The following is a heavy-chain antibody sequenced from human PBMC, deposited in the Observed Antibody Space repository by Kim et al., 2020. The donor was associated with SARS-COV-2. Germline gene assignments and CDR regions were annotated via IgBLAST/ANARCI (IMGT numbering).Heavy chain of an antibody. CDR1: GGSISSYY. V-gene: IGHV4-59*01. J-gene: IGHJ4*02. CDR3: ARAYYDILTGYSRFDY. CDR2: IYYSGST. D-gene: IGHD3-9*01. Sequence: SETLSLTCTVSGGSISSYYWSWIRQPPGKGLEWIGYIYYSGSTNYNPSLKSRVTISVDTSKNQFSLKLSSVTAADTAVYYCARAYYDILTGYSRFDYWGQGTLVTVSS.